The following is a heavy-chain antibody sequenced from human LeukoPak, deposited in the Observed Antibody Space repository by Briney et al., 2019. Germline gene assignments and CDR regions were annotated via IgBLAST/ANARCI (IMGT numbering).Heavy chain of an antibody. D-gene: IGHD6-19*01. CDR2: IYPRDGST. Sequence: ASVKVSCKASGYSFTSNYIHWVRQAPGQGLEWMGMIYPRDGSTSYAQKFQGRVTVTRDTSTSTVHMELSGLRSEDTAVYYCASYSATGIAVAGFDYWGQGTLVTVPS. V-gene: IGHV1-46*01. CDR1: GYSFTSNY. CDR3: ASYSATGIAVAGFDY. J-gene: IGHJ4*02.